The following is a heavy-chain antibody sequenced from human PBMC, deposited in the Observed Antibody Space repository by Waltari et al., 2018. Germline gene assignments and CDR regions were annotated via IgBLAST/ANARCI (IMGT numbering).Heavy chain of an antibody. Sequence: RWVRQHPGQSWEWRGQVRGDGRHNYIPSAAGRSSISLDRSTNQYSLRVTSATAADTAVYYCARDRGRGLYLDSWGQGIVVTVSS. CDR3: ARDRGRGLYLDS. V-gene: IGHV4-4*02. CDR2: VRGDGRH. J-gene: IGHJ4*02. D-gene: IGHD2-15*01.